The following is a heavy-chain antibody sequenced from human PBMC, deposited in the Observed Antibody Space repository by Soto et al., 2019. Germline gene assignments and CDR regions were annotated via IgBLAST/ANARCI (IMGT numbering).Heavy chain of an antibody. V-gene: IGHV3-48*02. CDR2: IGNTLDTI. Sequence: GGSRRLSFAASGFAFSGHSMNWVRQAPGKGLEWVAYIGNTLDTIYYADSVKGRFIISRDDAMKSVFLHMSSLRDDDTAVYYCARGDCSRGSCYGIDDWGRGTTVTVSS. D-gene: IGHD2-15*01. CDR1: GFAFSGHS. J-gene: IGHJ6*01. CDR3: ARGDCSRGSCYGIDD.